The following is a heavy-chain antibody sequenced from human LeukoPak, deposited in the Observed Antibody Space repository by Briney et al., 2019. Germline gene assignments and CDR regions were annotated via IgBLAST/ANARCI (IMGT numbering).Heavy chain of an antibody. D-gene: IGHD1-26*01. J-gene: IGHJ1*01. Sequence: GGSLRLSCAASGFTFSSYSMNWVRQAPGKGLEWVSYISSSSSTIYYADSVKGRFTISRDNAKNSLYLQMNSLRAEDTAVYYCARAVYSGSYPEYFQHWGQGTLVTVSS. CDR3: ARAVYSGSYPEYFQH. CDR1: GFTFSSYS. V-gene: IGHV3-48*01. CDR2: ISSSSSTI.